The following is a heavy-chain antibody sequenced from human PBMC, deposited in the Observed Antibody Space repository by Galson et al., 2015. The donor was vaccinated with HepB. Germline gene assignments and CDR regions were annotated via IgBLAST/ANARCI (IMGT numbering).Heavy chain of an antibody. V-gene: IGHV6-1*01. Sequence: CAISGDSVSSNSAAWDWIRQSPSRGLEWLGRTYYRSKWYNDYAVSVKRRITINPDTSENQVSLQLNSVTPEDTAVYYCARAAPPSKTFYYWGQGTLVTVSS. CDR3: ARAAPPSKTFYY. D-gene: IGHD4-11*01. CDR2: TYYRSKWYN. J-gene: IGHJ4*02. CDR1: GDSVSSNSAA.